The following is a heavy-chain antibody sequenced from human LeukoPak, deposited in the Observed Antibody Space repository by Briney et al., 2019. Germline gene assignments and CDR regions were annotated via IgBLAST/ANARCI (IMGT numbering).Heavy chain of an antibody. CDR1: GYTLTDLS. J-gene: IGHJ4*02. Sequence: ASVKVSCKVSGYTLTDLSMHWVRQAPGKGLEWLGGFDPEDGETIYAQKFQGRVTMTEDTSTDTGYMELSSLRSEDTAVYYCATAVPRIWFGELFDYWGQGTLVTVSS. CDR2: FDPEDGET. CDR3: ATAVPRIWFGELFDY. D-gene: IGHD3-10*01. V-gene: IGHV1-24*01.